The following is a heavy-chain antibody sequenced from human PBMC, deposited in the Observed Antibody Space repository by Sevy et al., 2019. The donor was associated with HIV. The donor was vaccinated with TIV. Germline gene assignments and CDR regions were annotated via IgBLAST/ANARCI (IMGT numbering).Heavy chain of an antibody. Sequence: GVSLRLSCTASGFTFGDAMSWFRQAPGKGLEWVGFIRSKAYGGTTEYAASVKGRFTISRDDSKSIAYLQMNSLKTEDTAVYYCTRAGYYDSSGPLDYWGQGTLVTVSS. J-gene: IGHJ4*02. D-gene: IGHD3-22*01. V-gene: IGHV3-49*03. CDR3: TRAGYYDSSGPLDY. CDR1: GFTFGDA. CDR2: IRSKAYGGTT.